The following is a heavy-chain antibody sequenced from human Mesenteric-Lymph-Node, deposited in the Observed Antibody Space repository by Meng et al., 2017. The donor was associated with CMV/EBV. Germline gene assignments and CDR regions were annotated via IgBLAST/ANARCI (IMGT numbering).Heavy chain of an antibody. CDR3: ATGAGDRDYYYYGMDV. V-gene: IGHV1-2*02. CDR2: INPNSGGT. D-gene: IGHD7-27*01. CDR1: GYTFTGYY. Sequence: ASVKVSCKASGYTFTGYYMHWVRQAPGQGLEWMGWINPNSGGTNYAQKFQGRVTMTRDTSISTAYMELSRLRSDDTAVYYCATGAGDRDYYYYGMDVWGQGTTVTVSS. J-gene: IGHJ6*02.